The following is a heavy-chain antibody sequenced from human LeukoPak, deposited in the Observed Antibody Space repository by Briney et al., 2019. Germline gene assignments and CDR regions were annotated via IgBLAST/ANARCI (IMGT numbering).Heavy chain of an antibody. CDR3: ARHIGGGIEDMDV. V-gene: IGHV4-59*08. CDR2: IYVTGN. J-gene: IGHJ6*03. Sequence: PSETLSLTCTVSGGSIGTYYWSWVRQSPGKGLEWIGYIYVTGNRYNPYLQGRVTISVDTSRNQFFLKMSSVTAADTAVYYCARHIGGGIEDMDVWGKGTKVTVSS. D-gene: IGHD3-16*02. CDR1: GGSIGTYY.